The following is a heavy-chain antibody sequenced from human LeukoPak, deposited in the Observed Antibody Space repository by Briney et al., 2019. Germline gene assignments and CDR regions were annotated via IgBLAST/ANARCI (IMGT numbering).Heavy chain of an antibody. CDR1: GFTFSSYA. J-gene: IGHJ3*01. CDR3: ARDTSGWYNDAFDL. V-gene: IGHV3-48*02. CDR2: ISSDSSSI. D-gene: IGHD6-19*01. Sequence: GGSLRLSCAASGFTFSSYAMNWVRQAPGKGLGWLSYISSDSSSIYDADSVKGRFAISRDNGKNSLYLQMNHLRDDDTAVYYCARDTSGWYNDAFDLWGQGTRVIVSS.